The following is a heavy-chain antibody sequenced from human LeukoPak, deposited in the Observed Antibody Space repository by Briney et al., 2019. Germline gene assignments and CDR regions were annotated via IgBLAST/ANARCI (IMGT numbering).Heavy chain of an antibody. V-gene: IGHV3-74*01. CDR3: ARGIVGATDDY. J-gene: IGHJ4*02. CDR1: GFTFSSYW. CDR2: INRDGSST. Sequence: SGGSLRLSCAASGFTFSSYWMHWVRQAPGKGLVWVSRINRDGSSTSYEDSVKGRFTISRDNAKNTLYLQMNSLRAEDTAVYYCARGIVGATDDYWGQGTLVTVSS. D-gene: IGHD1-26*01.